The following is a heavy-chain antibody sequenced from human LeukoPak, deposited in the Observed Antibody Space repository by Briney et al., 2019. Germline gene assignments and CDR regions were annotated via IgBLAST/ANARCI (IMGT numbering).Heavy chain of an antibody. CDR1: GDSISSHY. CDR3: ARNIAYCGGDCYNYFDY. Sequence: SETLSLTCTVSGDSISSHYWTWIRQFPGKGLEWIGYIYYTGSTNYNPSLKSRVTISVDTSKNQFSLKLSSVTAADTAIYYCARNIAYCGGDCYNYFDYWGQGTLVTVSS. J-gene: IGHJ4*02. D-gene: IGHD2-21*02. CDR2: IYYTGST. V-gene: IGHV4-59*11.